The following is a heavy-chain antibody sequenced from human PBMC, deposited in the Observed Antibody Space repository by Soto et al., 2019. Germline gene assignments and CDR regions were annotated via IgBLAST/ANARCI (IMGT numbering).Heavy chain of an antibody. Sequence: EVQLVESGGGLVQPGGSLRLSCAASGFTFSSYSLNWVRQAPGKGLEWVSYISGSGITVFYADSVKGRFTTSRDNAKNSLSLQMNSLKAEDTAVYFCAREDLGYCSGGGCYFHFWGQGTLVTVSS. J-gene: IGHJ4*02. CDR1: GFTFSSYS. D-gene: IGHD2-15*01. CDR2: ISGSGITV. V-gene: IGHV3-48*01. CDR3: AREDLGYCSGGGCYFHF.